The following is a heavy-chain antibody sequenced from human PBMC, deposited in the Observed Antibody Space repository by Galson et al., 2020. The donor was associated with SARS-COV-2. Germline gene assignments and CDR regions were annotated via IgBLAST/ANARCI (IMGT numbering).Heavy chain of an antibody. J-gene: IGHJ4*02. CDR2: INHSGST. CDR1: GGSFSGYY. D-gene: IGHD3-22*01. CDR3: ARAVVITTPYPLFDY. V-gene: IGHV4-34*01. Sequence: SETLSLTCAVYGGSFSGYYWSWIRQPPGKGLEWIGEINHSGSTNYNPSLKSRVTISVDTSKNQFSLKLSSVTAADTAVYYCARAVVITTPYPLFDYWGQGTLVTVAS.